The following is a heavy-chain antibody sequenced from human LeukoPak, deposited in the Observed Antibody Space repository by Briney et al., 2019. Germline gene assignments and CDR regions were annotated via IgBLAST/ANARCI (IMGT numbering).Heavy chain of an antibody. V-gene: IGHV1-2*02. D-gene: IGHD3/OR15-3a*01. CDR2: INPSSADT. Sequence: ASVKVSCKASGYTFTDYYIHWVRQAPGQGLEWLGWINPSSADTYYAQNFQGRVTMTRNTSITTACMELNNLRSDDTAVYYCARPPLLDTAEDAFDIWGQGTLVTVSS. CDR3: ARPPLLDTAEDAFDI. J-gene: IGHJ3*02. CDR1: GYTFTDYY.